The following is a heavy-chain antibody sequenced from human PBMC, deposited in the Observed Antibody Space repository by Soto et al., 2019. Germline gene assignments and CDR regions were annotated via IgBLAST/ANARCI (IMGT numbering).Heavy chain of an antibody. V-gene: IGHV3-7*01. CDR3: ARDYSNPRGRFDP. J-gene: IGHJ5*02. D-gene: IGHD4-4*01. CDR2: INQDGSEK. CDR1: GFTFSSYG. Sequence: VQLVESGGGVVQPGRSLRLSCAASGFTFSSYGMHWVRQAPGKGLEWVANINQDGSEKYYVDSVKGRFTISRDNAKNSLDLQMNSLRAEDTAIYYCARDYSNPRGRFDPWGQGTLVTVSS.